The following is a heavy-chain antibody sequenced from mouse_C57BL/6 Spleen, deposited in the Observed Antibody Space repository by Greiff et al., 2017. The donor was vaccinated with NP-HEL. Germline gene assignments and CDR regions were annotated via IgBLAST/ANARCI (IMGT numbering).Heavy chain of an antibody. V-gene: IGHV1-7*01. Sequence: VQLQQSGAELAKPGASVKLSCKASGYTFTSYWMHWVKQRPGQGLEWIGYINPSSGYTKYNQKFKDKATLTADKSSSTAYMQLSSLTYEDSAVYYCAKSPSYDYDETLFAYWGQGTLVTVSA. CDR2: INPSSGYT. CDR1: GYTFTSYW. CDR3: AKSPSYDYDETLFAY. D-gene: IGHD2-4*01. J-gene: IGHJ3*01.